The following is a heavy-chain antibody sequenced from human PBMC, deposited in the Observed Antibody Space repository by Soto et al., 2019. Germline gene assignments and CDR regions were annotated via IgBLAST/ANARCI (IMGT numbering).Heavy chain of an antibody. D-gene: IGHD2-2*01. Sequence: SETLSLTCTVSGGSISSSSYYWGWIRQPPGKGLEWIGSIYYSGSTYYNPSLKSRVTISVDTSKNQFSLKLSSVTAADTAVYYCAGTAVPAAIGQVDYWGQGTLVTVSS. CDR1: GGSISSSSYY. V-gene: IGHV4-39*01. CDR2: IYYSGST. J-gene: IGHJ4*02. CDR3: AGTAVPAAIGQVDY.